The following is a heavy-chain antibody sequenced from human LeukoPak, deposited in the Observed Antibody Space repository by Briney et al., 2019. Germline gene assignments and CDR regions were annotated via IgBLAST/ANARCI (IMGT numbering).Heavy chain of an antibody. CDR1: GYTFTGYY. V-gene: IGHV1-2*02. CDR3: ARDLDMTTVTSDFDY. Sequence: GASVKVSCKASGYTFTGYYMHWVRQAPGQGLEWMGWINPNSGGTNYAQKFQGRVTMTRDTSISTAYMELSRLRSDDTAVYYCARDLDMTTVTSDFDYWGQGTLVTVSS. J-gene: IGHJ4*02. CDR2: INPNSGGT. D-gene: IGHD4-11*01.